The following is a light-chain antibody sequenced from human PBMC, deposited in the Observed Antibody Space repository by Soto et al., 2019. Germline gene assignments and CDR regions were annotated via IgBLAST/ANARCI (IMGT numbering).Light chain of an antibody. CDR1: NTNLGGYNY. V-gene: IGLV2-14*03. CDR3: SSYSAYRTLEV. Sequence: NQAESGLGELSEPLASPLPGTNTNLGGYNYVSWYQQHPGKAPKLVIYDVSNRPSGVSNRFSGSKSGFTASLTISGLQAADDAHYYCSSYSAYRTLEVFGTGTKVTVL. CDR2: DVS. J-gene: IGLJ1*01.